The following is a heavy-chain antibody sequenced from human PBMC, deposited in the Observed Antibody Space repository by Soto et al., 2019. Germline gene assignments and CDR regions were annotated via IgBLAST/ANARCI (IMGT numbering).Heavy chain of an antibody. Sequence: SVKVSCKASGGTFSSYAISWVRQAPGQGLEWMGGIIPIFGTANYTQKFQGRVTITADESTSTAYMELSSLRSEDTAVYYCARAQTPYYYDSSGYCYIYYWGQGTLVTVSS. CDR3: ARAQTPYYYDSSGYCYIYY. V-gene: IGHV1-69*13. J-gene: IGHJ4*02. CDR1: GGTFSSYA. CDR2: IIPIFGTA. D-gene: IGHD3-22*01.